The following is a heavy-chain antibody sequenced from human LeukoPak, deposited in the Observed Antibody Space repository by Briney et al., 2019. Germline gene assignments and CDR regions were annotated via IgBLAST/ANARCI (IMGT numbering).Heavy chain of an antibody. CDR2: IYTSGST. CDR1: GGSISSGSYY. J-gene: IGHJ3*02. CDR3: ARTYCSSTSCYRAFDI. D-gene: IGHD2-2*01. V-gene: IGHV4-61*02. Sequence: SETLSLTCTVSGGSISSGSYYWSWIRQPAGMGLEWIGRIYTSGSTNYNPFLKSRVTISVNTSKNQFSLRLSSVTAADTAVYYCARTYCSSTSCYRAFDIWGQGTMVTVSS.